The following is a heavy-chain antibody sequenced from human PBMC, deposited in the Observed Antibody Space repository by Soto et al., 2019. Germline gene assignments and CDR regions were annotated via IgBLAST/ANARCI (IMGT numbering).Heavy chain of an antibody. CDR3: AREGIAAAGTGYFDY. CDR2: IYYSGST. D-gene: IGHD6-13*01. CDR1: GGSISSYY. J-gene: IGHJ4*02. V-gene: IGHV4-59*01. Sequence: ASETLSLTCTVSGGSISSYYWSWIRQPPGKGLEWIGYIYYSGSTNYNPSLKSRVTISVDTSKNQFSLKLSSVTAADTAVYYCAREGIAAAGTGYFDYWGQGTLVTVSS.